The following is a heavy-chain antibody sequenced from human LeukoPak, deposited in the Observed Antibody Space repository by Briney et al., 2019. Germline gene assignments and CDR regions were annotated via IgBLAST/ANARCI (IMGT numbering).Heavy chain of an antibody. CDR2: MYTSGST. J-gene: IGHJ2*01. V-gene: IGHV4-4*07. CDR1: GGSISSYY. D-gene: IGHD3-10*01. CDR3: ARHLVRGVTILMTGGFHL. Sequence: SETLSLTCTVSGGSISSYYWSWIRQPAGKGLEWIGRMYTSGSTNYNPSLKSRVTMSLDTSKNQFSLKLSSVTVADTAVYYCARHLVRGVTILMTGGFHLWGRGTLVTVSS.